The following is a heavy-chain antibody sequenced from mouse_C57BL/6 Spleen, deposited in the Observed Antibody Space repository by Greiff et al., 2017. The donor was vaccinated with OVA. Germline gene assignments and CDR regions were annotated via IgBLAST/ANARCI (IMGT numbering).Heavy chain of an antibody. Sequence: EVKLQESGGGLVKPGGSLKLSCAASGFTFSSYAMSWVRQTPEKRLEWVATISDGGSYTYYPDNVKGRFTISRDNAKNNLYLQMSHLKSEDTAMYYCAREHYGSYFDYWGQGTTLTVSS. CDR1: GFTFSSYA. J-gene: IGHJ2*01. CDR2: ISDGGSYT. V-gene: IGHV5-4*01. D-gene: IGHD1-1*01. CDR3: AREHYGSYFDY.